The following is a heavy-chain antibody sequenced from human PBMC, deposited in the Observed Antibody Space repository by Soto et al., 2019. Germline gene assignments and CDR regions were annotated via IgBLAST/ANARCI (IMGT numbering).Heavy chain of an antibody. Sequence: QVQLVQSGAEVKKPGSSVKVSCKASGGTFSSYAISWVRQAPGQGLEWMGGIIPIFGTANYAQKFQGRVTITAGESTSTAYMELSSLRSEDTAVYYCARGRDSSGYGYYYCGMDVWGQGTTVTVSS. CDR1: GGTFSSYA. CDR3: ARGRDSSGYGYYYCGMDV. J-gene: IGHJ6*02. CDR2: IIPIFGTA. D-gene: IGHD3-22*01. V-gene: IGHV1-69*12.